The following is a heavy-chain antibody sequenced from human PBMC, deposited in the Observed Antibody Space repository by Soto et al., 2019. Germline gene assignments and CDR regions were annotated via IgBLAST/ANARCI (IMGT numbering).Heavy chain of an antibody. CDR2: IYYSGST. V-gene: IGHV4-61*08. Sequence: SETLSLTCTVSGGSVSSGGYYWSWIRQPPGKGLEWIGYIYYSGSTNYNPSLKSRVTISVDTSKNQFSLKLSSVTAADTAVYYCAAGTYYDFWSGYYGFDYWGQGTLVTVSS. CDR1: GGSVSSGGYY. J-gene: IGHJ4*02. CDR3: AAGTYYDFWSGYYGFDY. D-gene: IGHD3-3*01.